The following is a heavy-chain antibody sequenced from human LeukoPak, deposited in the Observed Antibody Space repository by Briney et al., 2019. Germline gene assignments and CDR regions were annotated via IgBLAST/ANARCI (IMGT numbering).Heavy chain of an antibody. Sequence: GGSLRLSCAASGFSFSSYWMSWVRQAPGKGLEWVANIKGDGNGNNYVDSVKGRFTISRDNAKNSLYLQMSSLRAEDTAVYYCARESWSSLTWGQGTLVTVSS. V-gene: IGHV3-7*01. D-gene: IGHD2-2*01. CDR3: ARESWSSLT. J-gene: IGHJ5*02. CDR1: GFSFSSYW. CDR2: IKGDGNGN.